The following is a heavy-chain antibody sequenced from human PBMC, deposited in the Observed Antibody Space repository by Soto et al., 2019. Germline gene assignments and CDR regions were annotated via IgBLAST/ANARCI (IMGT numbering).Heavy chain of an antibody. Sequence: GGSLRLSCAAPGFIFSQYNMNWVRQAPGKGLEWVSSISSTGALMYYADSVKGRFTISRDDADNSLYLQMNSLRVEDTAVYYCARDRLARGIPVAGRIDYWGQGALVTSPQ. J-gene: IGHJ4*02. CDR3: ARDRLARGIPVAGRIDY. CDR1: GFIFSQYN. D-gene: IGHD6-19*01. V-gene: IGHV3-21*01. CDR2: ISSTGALM.